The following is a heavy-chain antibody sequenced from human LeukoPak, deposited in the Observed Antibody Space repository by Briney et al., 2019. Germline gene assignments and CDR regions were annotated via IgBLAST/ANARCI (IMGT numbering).Heavy chain of an antibody. CDR2: ISWNSGSI. J-gene: IGHJ5*02. CDR3: AKDIAAAPHNWFDP. D-gene: IGHD6-6*01. Sequence: GGSLRLSCAVSGFTFDDYAMHWVRQAPGKGLEWVSGISWNSGSIGYADSVKGRFTISRDNAKNSLYLQMNSLRAEDTALYYCAKDIAAAPHNWFDPWGQGTLVTVSS. V-gene: IGHV3-9*01. CDR1: GFTFDDYA.